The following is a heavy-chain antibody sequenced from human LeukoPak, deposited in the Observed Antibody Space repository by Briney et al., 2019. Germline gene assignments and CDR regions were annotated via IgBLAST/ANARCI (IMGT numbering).Heavy chain of an antibody. J-gene: IGHJ4*02. Sequence: PGGSLRLSCSASGFTFSTYWMAWVRQAPGKGLLWVSHIDSDGSRTGYADPVKGRFTMAKYNAKNTLYLQMNSLRAEDTAVYFCARAACSSSPDYWGQGTLVTVSS. CDR3: ARAACSSSPDY. V-gene: IGHV3-74*01. D-gene: IGHD6-6*01. CDR2: IDSDGSRT. CDR1: GFTFSTYW.